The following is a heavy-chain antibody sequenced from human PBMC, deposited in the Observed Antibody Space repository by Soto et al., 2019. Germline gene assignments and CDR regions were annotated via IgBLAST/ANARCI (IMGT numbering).Heavy chain of an antibody. J-gene: IGHJ6*02. CDR2: IYPGDSDT. Sequence: GESLKISCKGSGYSFTSYWIGWVRQMPGKGLEWMGIIYPGDSDTRYSPSFQGQVTISADKSISTAYLQWSSLKASDTAIYYCARTAAAGKYYYGVDVWGQGTKVTVSS. CDR1: GYSFTSYW. CDR3: ARTAAAGKYYYGVDV. V-gene: IGHV5-51*01. D-gene: IGHD6-13*01.